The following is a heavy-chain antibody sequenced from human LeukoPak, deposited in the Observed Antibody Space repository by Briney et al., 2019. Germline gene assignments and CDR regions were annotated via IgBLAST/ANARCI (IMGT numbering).Heavy chain of an antibody. CDR2: ISGSGGST. V-gene: IGHV3-23*01. CDR3: ASPSYYDSSAYRTYYFDY. CDR1: GFTFSSYA. Sequence: GGSLRLSCAASGFTFSSYAMSWVRQAPGKGLEWVSAISGSGGSTYYADSVKGRFTISRDNAKKSLYLQMNSLRAEDTAVYYCASPSYYDSSAYRTYYFDYWGQGTLVTVSS. J-gene: IGHJ4*02. D-gene: IGHD3-22*01.